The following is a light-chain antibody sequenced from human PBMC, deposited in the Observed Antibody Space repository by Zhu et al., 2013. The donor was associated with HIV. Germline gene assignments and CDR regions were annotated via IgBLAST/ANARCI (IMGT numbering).Light chain of an antibody. Sequence: DIQMTQSPSTLSASVGDRVTITCRASQSINTALAWYQERPGKAPKLLIYDASNLQTGVPSRFSGSGSGTEFILTISSLQPDDFATYYCQQYNTYPVTFGGGTKVEIK. CDR2: DAS. J-gene: IGKJ4*01. CDR3: QQYNTYPVT. V-gene: IGKV1-5*01. CDR1: QSINTA.